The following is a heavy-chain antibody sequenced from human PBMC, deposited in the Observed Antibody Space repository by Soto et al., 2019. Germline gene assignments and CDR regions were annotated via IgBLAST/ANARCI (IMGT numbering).Heavy chain of an antibody. J-gene: IGHJ4*02. CDR1: GFTFSSYG. D-gene: IGHD3-22*01. Sequence: GGSLRLSCAASGFTFSSYGMHWVRQAPGKGLEWVAVISYDGSNKYYADSVKGRFTISRDNSKNTLYLQMNSLRAEDTAVYYCAKEYYYDSSGYYLGSWGQGTLVTVSS. CDR3: AKEYYYDSSGYYLGS. V-gene: IGHV3-30*18. CDR2: ISYDGSNK.